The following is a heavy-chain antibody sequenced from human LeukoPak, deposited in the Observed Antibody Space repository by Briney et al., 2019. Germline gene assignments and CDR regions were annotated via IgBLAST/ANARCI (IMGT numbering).Heavy chain of an antibody. V-gene: IGHV3-30*09. J-gene: IGHJ2*01. Sequence: PGGSLRLSCTASGFTFSSYAMHWVRQAPGKGLEWVAVISYGGDDGSNIYYGDSVKGRFAISRDNSKNTLYLQMNSLRAEDTAVYYCAHGRYFDLWGRGTLVTVSS. CDR2: ISYGGDDGSNI. CDR1: GFTFSSYA. CDR3: AHGRYFDL. D-gene: IGHD4-17*01.